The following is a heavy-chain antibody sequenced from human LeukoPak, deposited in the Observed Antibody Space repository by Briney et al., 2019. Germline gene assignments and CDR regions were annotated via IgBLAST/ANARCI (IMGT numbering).Heavy chain of an antibody. CDR1: GFTVSSNY. J-gene: IGHJ6*03. V-gene: IGHV3-66*02. CDR2: IYSGGST. Sequence: GGSLRLSCAASGFTVSSNYMSWVRQAPGKGLEWVSVIYSGGSTYYADSVKGRFTISRDNSKNTLYLQRNSPRAEDTAVYYCARVEDQEPSHIDVWGKGTTVTVSS. CDR3: ARVEDQEPSHIDV. D-gene: IGHD1-26*01.